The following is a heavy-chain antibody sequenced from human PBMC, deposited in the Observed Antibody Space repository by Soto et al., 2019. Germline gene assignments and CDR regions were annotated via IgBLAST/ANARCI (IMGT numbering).Heavy chain of an antibody. D-gene: IGHD3-22*01. Sequence: QEQLVESGGGVVQPGRSLRLSCAASGLTFSRYGMHWVRQAPGKGLEWAAHISYDGSNKHYAESVKGRFTISRDSSKNTLYLQMNSLRAEDTAVYYCVKDTYYYDGSGYYVFDYWGQGTLVAVSS. CDR2: ISYDGSNK. V-gene: IGHV3-30*18. CDR3: VKDTYYYDGSGYYVFDY. CDR1: GLTFSRYG. J-gene: IGHJ4*02.